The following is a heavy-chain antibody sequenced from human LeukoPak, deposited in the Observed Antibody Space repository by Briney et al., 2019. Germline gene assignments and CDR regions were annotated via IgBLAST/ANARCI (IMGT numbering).Heavy chain of an antibody. J-gene: IGHJ5*02. V-gene: IGHV3-48*02. CDR2: ISSSSSTI. Sequence: GGSLRLSCAASGFTFSSYSKNWVRQAPGKGLEWVSYISSSSSTIYYADSVKGRFTISRDNAKNSLYLQMNSLRDEDTAVYYCARAMWVTMIVVVTAPWFDPWGQGTLVTVSS. CDR1: GFTFSSYS. D-gene: IGHD3-22*01. CDR3: ARAMWVTMIVVVTAPWFDP.